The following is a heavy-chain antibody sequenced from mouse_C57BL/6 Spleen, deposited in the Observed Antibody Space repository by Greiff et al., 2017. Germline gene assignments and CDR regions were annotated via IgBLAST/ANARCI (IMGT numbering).Heavy chain of an antibody. V-gene: IGHV1-82*01. D-gene: IGHD3-2*02. CDR2: IYPGDGDT. Sequence: VQLQQSGPELVKPGASVKISCKASGYAFSSSWMNWVKQRPGKGLEWIGRIYPGDGDTNYNGKFKGKATLTADKSSSTAYMQLSSLTSEDSAVYFCARRTAQAIDYWGQGTTLTVSS. J-gene: IGHJ2*01. CDR3: ARRTAQAIDY. CDR1: GYAFSSSW.